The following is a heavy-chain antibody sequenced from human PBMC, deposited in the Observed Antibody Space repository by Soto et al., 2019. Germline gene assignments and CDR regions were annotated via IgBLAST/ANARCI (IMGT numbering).Heavy chain of an antibody. CDR1: GYDFTTYW. J-gene: IGHJ6*02. D-gene: IGHD5-12*01. CDR3: ARVLRSGYLAYFYYDMDV. CDR2: IYPADFDT. V-gene: IGHV5-51*01. Sequence: GESLKISCQGSGYDFTTYWIAWVRQMPGKGLEWKGIIYPADFDTRFRPSLQGQVTISADKSLSTAYLQWSSLKASDTAMYYCARVLRSGYLAYFYYDMDVWGQGTEVTVSS.